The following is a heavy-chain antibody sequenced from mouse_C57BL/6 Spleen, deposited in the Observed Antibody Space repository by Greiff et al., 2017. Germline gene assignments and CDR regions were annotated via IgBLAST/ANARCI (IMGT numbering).Heavy chain of an antibody. J-gene: IGHJ3*01. CDR1: GFNIKDDY. Sequence: VQLQQSGAELVRPGASVKLSCTASGFNIKDDYMHWVKQRPDQGLEWIGWIDPENGDTEYASKFQGKATITADTSSNTAYLQLSSLTSEDTAVYYCTTDLLRSAWFAYWGQGTLVTVSA. CDR3: TTDLLRSAWFAY. D-gene: IGHD1-1*01. CDR2: IDPENGDT. V-gene: IGHV14-4*01.